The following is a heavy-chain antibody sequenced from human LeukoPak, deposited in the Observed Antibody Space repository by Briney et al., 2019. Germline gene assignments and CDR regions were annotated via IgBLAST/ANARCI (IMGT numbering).Heavy chain of an antibody. D-gene: IGHD3-22*01. CDR3: AKEGGYYDRSRYYWDFLY. CDR2: ISGGGST. V-gene: IGHV3-23*01. CDR1: GFTFSNHN. Sequence: QPGGSLKLSCAASGFTFSNHNMYWVRRAPGKGLEWVSTISGGGSTYFADSVKGRFTISGDNSKKTLFLQMNSLRAEDTAVYYCAKEGGYYDRSRYYWDFLYWGQGTLVTVSS. J-gene: IGHJ4*02.